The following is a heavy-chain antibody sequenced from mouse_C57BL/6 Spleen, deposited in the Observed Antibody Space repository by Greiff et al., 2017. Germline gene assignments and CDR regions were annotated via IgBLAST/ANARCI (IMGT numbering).Heavy chain of an antibody. CDR3: ARTDYGGYFDV. D-gene: IGHD2-4*01. V-gene: IGHV2-9-1*01. J-gene: IGHJ1*03. CDR1: GFSLTSYA. Sequence: ESGPGLVAPSQSLSITCTVSGFSLTSYAISWVRQPPGEGLEWLGVIWPGGGTNYNSALRSRLSIRKYNSKSQVFLRMPSLQTDDTARYYCARTDYGGYFDVWGTGATVTVSS. CDR2: IWPGGGT.